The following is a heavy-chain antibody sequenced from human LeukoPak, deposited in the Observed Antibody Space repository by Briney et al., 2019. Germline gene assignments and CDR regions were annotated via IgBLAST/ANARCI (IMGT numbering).Heavy chain of an antibody. CDR1: GGSTSGYF. V-gene: IGHV4-59*08. J-gene: IGHJ5*02. CDR3: ARYTTSTLPNWFDP. D-gene: IGHD2/OR15-2a*01. Sequence: SETLSLACTVSGGSTSGYFWSWIRQPPGKGLEWIGYIYYTGSTSYNPSLTSRVTMSLDTSKNQFSLRLSSVTAADTAIYYCARYTTSTLPNWFDPWGQGTLVTLSS. CDR2: IYYTGST.